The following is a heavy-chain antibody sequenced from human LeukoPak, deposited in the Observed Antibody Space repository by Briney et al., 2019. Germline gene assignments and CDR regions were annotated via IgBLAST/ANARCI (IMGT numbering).Heavy chain of an antibody. CDR1: GGSISSYY. CDR3: ARGQQWFDP. D-gene: IGHD6-13*01. J-gene: IGHJ5*02. CDR2: IYYSGST. Sequence: SETLSLTCTVSGGSISSYYWSWIRQPPGEGLEWIGYIYYSGSTNYNPSLKSRVTISVDTSKNQFSLKLTSVTAADTAVYYCARGQQWFDPWGQGTLVTVSS. V-gene: IGHV4-59*08.